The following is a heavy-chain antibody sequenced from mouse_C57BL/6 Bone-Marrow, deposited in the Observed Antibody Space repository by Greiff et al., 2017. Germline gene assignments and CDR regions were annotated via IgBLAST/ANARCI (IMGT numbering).Heavy chain of an antibody. CDR3: ASYDGYPAWFAY. J-gene: IGHJ3*01. V-gene: IGHV2-2*01. D-gene: IGHD2-3*01. CDR2: IWSGGST. CDR1: GFSLTSYG. Sequence: VQLQQSGPGLVQPSQSLSITCTVSGFSLTSYGVHWVRQSPGKGLEWLGVIWSGGSTDYNAAFISRLSISKDNSKSQVFFKMNSLQAEDTAIYYCASYDGYPAWFAYWGQGTLVTVSA.